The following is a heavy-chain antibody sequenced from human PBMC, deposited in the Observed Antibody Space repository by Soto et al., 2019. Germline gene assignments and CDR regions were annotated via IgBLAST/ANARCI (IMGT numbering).Heavy chain of an antibody. J-gene: IGHJ4*02. CDR1: GDTVCSYA. V-gene: IGHV3-23*01. CDR3: AKEGISRIMDFDY. Sequence: PGCSIRLSCAASGDTVCSYAVGGVLQAPGKGLEWVSGISESGDGTYYADSVKGRFTISRDNSKSTLHLQMNSLGAEDTAIYYCAKEGISRIMDFDYWGQGTLVTVSS. CDR2: ISESGDGT. D-gene: IGHD2-8*01.